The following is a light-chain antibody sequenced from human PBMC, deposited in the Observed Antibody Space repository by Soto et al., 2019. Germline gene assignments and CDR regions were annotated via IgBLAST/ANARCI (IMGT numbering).Light chain of an antibody. Sequence: QSVLTQPPSASGTPGQRVTISCSGSTSNIGSNTVNWYQQLPRTAPKLLIYSNNELPSGVPDRFSGSKSGTSASLATSGLQSEDEADYYCSTWDDSLNGVVFGGGTKLTVL. J-gene: IGLJ3*02. CDR2: SNN. CDR1: TSNIGSNT. CDR3: STWDDSLNGVV. V-gene: IGLV1-44*01.